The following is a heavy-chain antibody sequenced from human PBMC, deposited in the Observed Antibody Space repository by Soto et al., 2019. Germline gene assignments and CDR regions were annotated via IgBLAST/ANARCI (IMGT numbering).Heavy chain of an antibody. D-gene: IGHD4-4*01. CDR3: ARGTTVTRYYFDY. V-gene: IGHV2-26*01. J-gene: IGHJ4*02. Sequence: QVTVKESGPVLVKPTETLTLTCTVSVFSLSNARMGVSWIRQPPGKALEWLAHIFSNDEKSYSTSLKSRLTISKDTSKSQVVLTMTNMDPVDTATYYCARGTTVTRYYFDYWGQGTLVTVSS. CDR2: IFSNDEK. CDR1: VFSLSNARMG.